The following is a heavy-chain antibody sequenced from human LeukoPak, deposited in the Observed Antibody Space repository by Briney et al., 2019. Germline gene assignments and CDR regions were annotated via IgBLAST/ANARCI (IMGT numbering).Heavy chain of an antibody. CDR1: GFSLRNARMG. V-gene: IGHV2-26*02. Sequence: ESGPVLVKPTATLTLTSTVSGFSLRNARMGVSWIRQPPAKALEWLPHIFSHDDNSYSTSLKSRLTISKDTSKSQVVLTMTNVDPVDTATYYCARICGTIVLWFDHWGQGTLVTVSS. CDR3: ARICGTIVLWFDH. CDR2: IFSHDDN. J-gene: IGHJ5*02. D-gene: IGHD4/OR15-4a*01.